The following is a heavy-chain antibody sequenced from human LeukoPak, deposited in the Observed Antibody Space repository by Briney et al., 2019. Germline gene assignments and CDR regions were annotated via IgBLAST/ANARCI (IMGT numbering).Heavy chain of an antibody. CDR2: ISSSGSTI. CDR3: ARSSATDYFCDY. CDR1: GFTFSNYW. D-gene: IGHD3/OR15-3a*01. Sequence: GGSLRLSCAASGFTFSNYWMHWVRQDPGRGLEWVSYISSSGSTIYYADSVKGRFTISRDNAKNSLYLQMNSLRAKDTAVYYCARSSATDYFCDYWGQGTLVTVSS. J-gene: IGHJ4*02. V-gene: IGHV3-11*01.